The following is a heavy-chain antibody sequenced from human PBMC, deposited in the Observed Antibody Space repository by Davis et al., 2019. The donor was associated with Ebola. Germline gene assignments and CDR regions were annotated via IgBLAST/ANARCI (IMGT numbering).Heavy chain of an antibody. CDR2: IYYSGST. CDR1: GGSISSGDYY. CDR3: ARVRNDYVWGGYHYTGFDI. Sequence: MPSETLSLTCTVSGGSISSGDYYWSWIRQPPGKGLEWIGYIYYSGSTYYNPSLKSRLTIFVDTSKNQFSLELNDVTAADTAVYYCARVRNDYVWGGYHYTGFDIWGQGTMVTVSS. D-gene: IGHD3-16*02. J-gene: IGHJ3*02. V-gene: IGHV4-30-4*01.